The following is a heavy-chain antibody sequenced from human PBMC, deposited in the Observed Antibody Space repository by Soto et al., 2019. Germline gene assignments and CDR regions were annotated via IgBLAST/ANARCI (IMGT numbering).Heavy chain of an antibody. CDR1: GGTFSSYA. Sequence: GXSVKVSCEASGGTFSSYAISWVRQAPGQGLEWMGGIIPIFGTANYAQKFQGRVTITADESTSTAYMELSSLRSEDTAVYYCARDHGDGYGMDVWGQGTTVTVSS. D-gene: IGHD3-10*01. CDR2: IIPIFGTA. CDR3: ARDHGDGYGMDV. J-gene: IGHJ6*02. V-gene: IGHV1-69*01.